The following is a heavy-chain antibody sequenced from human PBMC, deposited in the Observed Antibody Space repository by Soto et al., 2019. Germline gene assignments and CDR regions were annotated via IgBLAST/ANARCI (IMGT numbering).Heavy chain of an antibody. J-gene: IGHJ4*02. Sequence: EVQLVESGGGLVKHGGSLRLSCTASGFIVSKAWVNWVRQAPGKGLEWVGRIKSETDGGATDYGTTVEGRFTISRDDSKSMLYLQMNSLKTEDTAIYYCTTDKSYWGQGTLVTVSA. CDR1: GFIVSKAW. V-gene: IGHV3-15*07. CDR3: TTDKSY. CDR2: IKSETDGGAT.